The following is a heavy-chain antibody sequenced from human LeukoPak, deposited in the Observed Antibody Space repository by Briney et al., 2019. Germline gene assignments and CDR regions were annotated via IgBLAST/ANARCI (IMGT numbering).Heavy chain of an antibody. CDR1: GGSFSGYY. D-gene: IGHD1-26*01. Sequence: SETLSLTCAVYGGSFSGYYWSWIRQPPGKGLEWIGEINHSGSTNYNPSLKSRLTISVDTSKNQFSLKLSSVTAADTAVYYCARDLSSRIVGAMLAFDIWGQGTMVTVSS. CDR3: ARDLSSRIVGAMLAFDI. V-gene: IGHV4-34*01. CDR2: INHSGST. J-gene: IGHJ3*02.